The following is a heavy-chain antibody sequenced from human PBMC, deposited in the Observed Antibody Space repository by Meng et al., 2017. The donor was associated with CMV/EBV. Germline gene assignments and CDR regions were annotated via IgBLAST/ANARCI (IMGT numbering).Heavy chain of an antibody. CDR1: GYTFTGYY. V-gene: IGHV1-2*02. Sequence: ASVKVSCKASGYTFTGYYMHWVRQAPGQGLEWMGWINPNSGGTNYAQKFQGRVTMTRDTSISTAYMELSRLRSDDTAVYYCARAARPTSANKYGCFDYRGQGTLVTVSS. CDR3: ARAARPTSANKYGCFDY. CDR2: INPNSGGT. J-gene: IGHJ4*02. D-gene: IGHD6-6*01.